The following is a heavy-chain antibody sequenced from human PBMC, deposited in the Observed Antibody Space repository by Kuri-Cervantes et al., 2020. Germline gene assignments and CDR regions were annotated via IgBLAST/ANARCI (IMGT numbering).Heavy chain of an antibody. D-gene: IGHD3-16*01. V-gene: IGHV3-23*01. CDR2: ISDSGGRT. J-gene: IGHJ4*02. CDR3: AKLGDFVDY. Sequence: GGSLRLSCAASGFTFSSYAMSWVRQAPGKGLEWVSAISDSGGRTYFADSVKGRFTISRDNSKNTLYLQMNSLGAEDTALYYCAKLGDFVDYWGQGTLVTVSS. CDR1: GFTFSSYA.